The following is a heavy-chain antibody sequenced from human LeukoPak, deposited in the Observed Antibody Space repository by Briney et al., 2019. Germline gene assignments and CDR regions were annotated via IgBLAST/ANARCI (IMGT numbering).Heavy chain of an antibody. CDR1: GYTLTELS. CDR3: ATADCSGGSCSNLDY. Sequence: VASVKVSCKVSGYTLTELSMHWVRQAPGKGLEWMGGFDPEDGETIYAQKFQGRVTMTEDTSTNTAYMELSSLRSEDTAVYYCATADCSGGSCSNLDYWGQGTLVTVSS. CDR2: FDPEDGET. J-gene: IGHJ4*02. V-gene: IGHV1-24*01. D-gene: IGHD2-15*01.